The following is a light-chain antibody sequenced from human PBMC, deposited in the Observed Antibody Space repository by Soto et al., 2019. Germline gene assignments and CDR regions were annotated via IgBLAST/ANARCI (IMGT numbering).Light chain of an antibody. V-gene: IGLV3-21*04. Sequence: SYELTQPPSVSVAPGKTARLTCGGNNIGSKSVHWYQQKPGQAPVLVIYYDSDRPSGIPERFSGSNSGNTATLTISRVEAGDEADYYCQVWDSSSDPPVVFGGGTKLTVL. CDR2: YDS. J-gene: IGLJ2*01. CDR3: QVWDSSSDPPVV. CDR1: NIGSKS.